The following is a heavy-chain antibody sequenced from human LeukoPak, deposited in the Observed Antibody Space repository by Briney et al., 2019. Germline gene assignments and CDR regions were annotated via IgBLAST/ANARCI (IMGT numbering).Heavy chain of an antibody. V-gene: IGHV1-18*01. J-gene: IGHJ5*01. Sequence: ASGKVSCKGAGYTFTSYGFSWVRQAPGQGREGSGWISAYSGNKKYGQRFQDRLTMTTDASTSTSYMELRSLGSDDTAVYYCARDVGSGDGHNLDSWGHGTLVIVSS. CDR2: ISAYSGNK. CDR1: GYTFTSYG. CDR3: ARDVGSGDGHNLDS. D-gene: IGHD5-24*01.